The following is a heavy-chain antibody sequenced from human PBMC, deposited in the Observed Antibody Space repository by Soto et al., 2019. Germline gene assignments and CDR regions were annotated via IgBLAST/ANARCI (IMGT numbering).Heavy chain of an antibody. CDR2: ISYDGSDK. CDR3: AKDNPAIDH. J-gene: IGHJ4*02. V-gene: IGHV3-30*18. Sequence: QVQLVESGGGVVQPGRSLRLSCAASGFTFTSYAMHWVRQAPGKGLEWVAFISYDGSDKYYAESVRGRFTISRDDSKNTLFLLINSLTTEYTAVYYCAKDNPAIDHWGQGTLVTVSS. CDR1: GFTFTSYA.